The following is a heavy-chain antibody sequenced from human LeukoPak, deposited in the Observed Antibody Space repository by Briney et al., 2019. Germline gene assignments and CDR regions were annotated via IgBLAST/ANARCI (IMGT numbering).Heavy chain of an antibody. D-gene: IGHD3-22*01. Sequence: GGSLRLSCAASGFTFSSYTMKWVRQAPGKGLEWVSSISGTSSYTYYGDSVQGRFTVSRDNAKNSLYLQMNSLKAEDTAVYYCARGGDSSGYYFDYWGQGTLVTVSS. CDR3: ARGGDSSGYYFDY. CDR1: GFTFSSYT. V-gene: IGHV3-21*01. CDR2: ISGTSSYT. J-gene: IGHJ4*02.